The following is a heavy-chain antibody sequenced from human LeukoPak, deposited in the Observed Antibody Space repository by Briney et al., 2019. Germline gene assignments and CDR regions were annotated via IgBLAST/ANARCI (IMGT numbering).Heavy chain of an antibody. J-gene: IGHJ4*02. CDR1: GGPFTSYA. V-gene: IGHV1-69*04. Sequence: SVKVSCKASGGPFTSYAISWVRRAPGQGLEWMGRIIPILGISNYAQKFQGRVTITADKSTSTAYMELSSLRSEDTAVYYCAREVYFTMVRGPFDYWGQGTLVTVSS. CDR2: IIPILGIS. CDR3: AREVYFTMVRGPFDY. D-gene: IGHD3-10*01.